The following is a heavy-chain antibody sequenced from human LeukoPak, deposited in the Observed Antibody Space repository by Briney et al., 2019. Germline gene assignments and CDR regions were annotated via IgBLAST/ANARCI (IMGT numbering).Heavy chain of an antibody. CDR1: GFSFRDAW. CDR2: IKQDGSEK. V-gene: IGHV3-7*01. J-gene: IGHJ3*02. Sequence: GGSLRLSCVASGFSFRDAWMNWVRQAPEKGLEWVANIKQDGSEKYYVDSVKGRFTISRDNAKNSLYLQMNSLRADDTAVYYCARAGYDDYGAAFDIWGQGTMVIVSS. D-gene: IGHD4-17*01. CDR3: ARAGYDDYGAAFDI.